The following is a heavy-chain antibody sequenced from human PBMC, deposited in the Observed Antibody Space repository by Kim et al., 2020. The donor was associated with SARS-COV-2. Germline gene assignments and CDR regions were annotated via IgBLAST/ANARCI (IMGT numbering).Heavy chain of an antibody. D-gene: IGHD1-26*01. CDR3: ARDSSGSYQARRPYYGMDV. V-gene: IGHV1-18*04. CDR1: GYTFTSYG. J-gene: IGHJ6*02. CDR2: ISAYNGNT. Sequence: ASVKVSCKASGYTFTSYGISWVRQAPGQGLEWMGWISAYNGNTNYAQKLQGRVTMTTDTSTSTAYMELRSLRSDDTAVYYCARDSSGSYQARRPYYGMDVWGQGTTVTVSS.